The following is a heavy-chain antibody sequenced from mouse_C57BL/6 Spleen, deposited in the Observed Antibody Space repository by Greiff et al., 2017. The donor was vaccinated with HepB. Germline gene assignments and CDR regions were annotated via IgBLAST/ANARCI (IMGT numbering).Heavy chain of an antibody. J-gene: IGHJ3*01. CDR2: IHPNSGST. D-gene: IGHD1-1*01. CDR1: GYTFTSYW. CDR3: AREGFHNYSGSSGAWFAY. V-gene: IGHV1-64*01. Sequence: QVQLQQPGAELVKPGASVKLSCKASGYTFTSYWMHWVKQRPGQGLEWIGMIHPNSGSTNYNEKFKSKATLTADKSSSTAYMQLSSLTSEDSAVYYCAREGFHNYSGSSGAWFAYWGQGTLVTVSA.